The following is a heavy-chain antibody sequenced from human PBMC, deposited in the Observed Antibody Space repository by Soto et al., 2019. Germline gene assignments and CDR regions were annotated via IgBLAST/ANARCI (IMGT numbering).Heavy chain of an antibody. J-gene: IGHJ4*02. V-gene: IGHV3-30*18. Sequence: GGSLRLSCAASGFTFSSYGMHWVRQAPGKGLEWVAAISYDGSNKNYGDSVKGRFTISRDNSKKTLYLQMNSLRPEDTALYYCAKDEYYYSRSGYYIFDSWGQGTLVTVSS. D-gene: IGHD3-22*01. CDR1: GFTFSSYG. CDR2: ISYDGSNK. CDR3: AKDEYYYSRSGYYIFDS.